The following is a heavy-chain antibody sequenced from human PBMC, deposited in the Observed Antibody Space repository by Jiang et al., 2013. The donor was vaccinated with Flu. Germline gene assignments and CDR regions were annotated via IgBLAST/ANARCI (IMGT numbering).Heavy chain of an antibody. V-gene: IGHV3-20*04. Sequence: SCAASGFTFDDYGMSWVRQAPGKGLEWVSGINWNGGSTGYADSVKGRFTISRDNAKNSLYLQMNSLRAEDTALYYCARVATYCSGGSCSRYFDYWGQGTLVTVSS. CDR1: GFTFDDYG. J-gene: IGHJ4*02. CDR3: ARVATYCSGGSCSRYFDY. CDR2: INWNGGST. D-gene: IGHD2-15*01.